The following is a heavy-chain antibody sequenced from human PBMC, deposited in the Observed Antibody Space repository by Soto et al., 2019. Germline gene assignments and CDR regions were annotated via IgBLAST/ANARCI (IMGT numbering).Heavy chain of an antibody. D-gene: IGHD1-1*01. CDR3: AKAAQTRYNWNDRGNWFDP. V-gene: IGHV1-69*01. J-gene: IGHJ5*02. CDR2: IVPIFGVA. CDR1: GGTFSSYA. Sequence: QVQLVQSGAEVKKPGSSVKVSCKESGGTFSSYAIAWVRQAPGQGLEWMGGIVPIFGVAKYAHKFQGRVAITADEATNTAYIELSSLRSDDTAVYYCAKAAQTRYNWNDRGNWFDPWGQGTLVTVSS.